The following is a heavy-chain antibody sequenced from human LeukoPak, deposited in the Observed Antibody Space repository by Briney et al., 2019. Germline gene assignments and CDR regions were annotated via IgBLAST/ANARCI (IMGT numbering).Heavy chain of an antibody. CDR2: IYYSGST. Sequence: SETLSLTCTVSGGSISSSSYYWGWIRQPPGKGLEWIESIYYSGSTYYNPSLKSRVTISVDTSKIQFSLKLSSVTAADTAVYYCGTLAAAGPPNWFDPWGQGTLVTVSS. J-gene: IGHJ5*02. V-gene: IGHV4-39*07. CDR3: GTLAAAGPPNWFDP. D-gene: IGHD6-13*01. CDR1: GGSISSSSYY.